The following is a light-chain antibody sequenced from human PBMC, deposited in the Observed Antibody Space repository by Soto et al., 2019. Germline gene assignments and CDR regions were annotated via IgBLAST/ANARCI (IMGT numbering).Light chain of an antibody. CDR2: KVS. V-gene: IGKV2-24*01. J-gene: IGKJ2*01. CDR1: QSLVHSDGNTY. CDR3: MQATQYRPYT. Sequence: VLTQNPLSSPVTLGQPASISCRSSQSLVHSDGNTYLSWLHQRPGKHPRLLIHKVSNRFSGVPNRFSGSGTGTDFTLKISRREADEVGVYYGMQATQYRPYTFGQGTKLEIK.